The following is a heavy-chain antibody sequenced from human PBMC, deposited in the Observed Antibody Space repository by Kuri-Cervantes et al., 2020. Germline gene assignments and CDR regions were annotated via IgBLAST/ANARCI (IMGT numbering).Heavy chain of an antibody. D-gene: IGHD1-26*01. Sequence: SVKVSCKASGGTFSSYAISWVRQAPGQGLEWMGGIIPIFGTANYAQKFQGRVTITTDESTNTAYMELSSLRSEDTAVYYCARTTILATIDYYYYYMDVWGKGTTVTDSS. J-gene: IGHJ6*03. V-gene: IGHV1-69*05. CDR3: ARTTILATIDYYYYYMDV. CDR1: GGTFSSYA. CDR2: IIPIFGTA.